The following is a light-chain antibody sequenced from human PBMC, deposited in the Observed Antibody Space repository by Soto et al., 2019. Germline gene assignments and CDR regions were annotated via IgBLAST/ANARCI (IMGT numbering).Light chain of an antibody. J-gene: IGKJ2*01. Sequence: EIVMTQSPATLSVSPGERATLSCRASQSVSSDLAWYQQKPGQAPRLLIYGASTMAAGIPARFSGSGSGTEFTLTISSLQSEDFAVYYCQHYNNWPLFFGPGTKLEIK. CDR2: GAS. CDR3: QHYNNWPLF. V-gene: IGKV3-15*01. CDR1: QSVSSD.